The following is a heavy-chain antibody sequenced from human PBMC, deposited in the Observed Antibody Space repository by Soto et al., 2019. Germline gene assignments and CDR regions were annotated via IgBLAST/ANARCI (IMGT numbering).Heavy chain of an antibody. CDR1: GGPFSGYY. J-gene: IGHJ6*02. Sequence: SETLSLTCAVYGGPFSGYYWSWIRQPPGKGLEWIGEINHSGSNNYNPSLKSRVTISVDTSKNQFSLKLSSVTAADTAVYYCARAKLGSLGNYYYGMDVWGQGTTVTVSS. CDR3: ARAKLGSLGNYYYGMDV. CDR2: INHSGSN. V-gene: IGHV4-34*01. D-gene: IGHD6-13*01.